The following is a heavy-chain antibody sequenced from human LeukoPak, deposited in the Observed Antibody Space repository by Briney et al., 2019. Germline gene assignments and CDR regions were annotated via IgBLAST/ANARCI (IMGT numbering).Heavy chain of an antibody. Sequence: GASVKVSCKASGYTFTSYGISWVRQAPGQGLEWMGWISAYNGNTNYAQKLQGRVTMTTDTSTSTAYMELRSLRSDDTAVYYCARDLEIMDKSGPLDYWGQGTLVTVSS. CDR1: GYTFTSYG. D-gene: IGHD5-24*01. CDR3: ARDLEIMDKSGPLDY. CDR2: ISAYNGNT. J-gene: IGHJ4*02. V-gene: IGHV1-18*01.